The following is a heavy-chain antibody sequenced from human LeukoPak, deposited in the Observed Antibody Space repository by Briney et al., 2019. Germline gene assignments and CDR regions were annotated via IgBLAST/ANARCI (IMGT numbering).Heavy chain of an antibody. V-gene: IGHV3-48*02. J-gene: IGHJ5*02. CDR2: ISNSSSTI. CDR1: GFTFSSYS. Sequence: SGGSLRLSCAAPGFTFSSYSMNWVRQAPGKGLEWVSYISNSSSTIYYADSVKGRFTISRDNAKNSLYLQMNSLRDEDTAVYYCAREVVVVATDWFDPWGQGTLVTVSS. D-gene: IGHD2-15*01. CDR3: AREVVVVATDWFDP.